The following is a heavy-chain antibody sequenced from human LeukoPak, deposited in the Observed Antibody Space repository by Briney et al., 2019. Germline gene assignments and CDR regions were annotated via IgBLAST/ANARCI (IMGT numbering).Heavy chain of an antibody. CDR2: TYYSGTT. CDR3: ARGEFGESSGAWYFDL. CDR1: GGSISRCY. V-gene: IGHV4-59*01. Sequence: SETLSLTCTVSGGSISRCYWSWIRQPPGKGLEWIGYTYYSGTTSSNPSLKSRVTISVDTSKNQFSLNLSSVTAADTAVYHCARGEFGESSGAWYFDLWGRGTLVTVSS. J-gene: IGHJ2*01. D-gene: IGHD3-10*01.